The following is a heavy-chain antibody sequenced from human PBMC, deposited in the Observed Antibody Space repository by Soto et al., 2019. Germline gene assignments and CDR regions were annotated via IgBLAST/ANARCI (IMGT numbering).Heavy chain of an antibody. D-gene: IGHD4-4*01. Sequence: QVQLQESGPGLVKPSQTLSLTCTVSGGSISSGGYYWSWIRQHPGKGLEWIGYIYYSGSTYYNPSLKSRVTISVETSKNQFSLKLSSVTAADTAVYYCARNLWDMTTGTMRPDWYFDLWGRGTLVTVS. CDR2: IYYSGST. CDR3: ARNLWDMTTGTMRPDWYFDL. V-gene: IGHV4-31*03. CDR1: GGSISSGGYY. J-gene: IGHJ2*01.